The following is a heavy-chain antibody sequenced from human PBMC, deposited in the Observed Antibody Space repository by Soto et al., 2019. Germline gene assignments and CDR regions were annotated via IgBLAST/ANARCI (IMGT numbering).Heavy chain of an antibody. CDR2: IYYSGST. J-gene: IGHJ4*02. CDR1: GGSISSGGYY. V-gene: IGHV4-31*03. Sequence: TSETLSLTCTVSGGSISSGGYYWSWIRQHPGKGLEWIGYIYYSGSTYYNPSLKSRVTISVDTSKNQFSLKLSSVTAADTAVYYCARDVAAAGFDYWGQGTLVTVSS. CDR3: ARDVAAAGFDY. D-gene: IGHD6-13*01.